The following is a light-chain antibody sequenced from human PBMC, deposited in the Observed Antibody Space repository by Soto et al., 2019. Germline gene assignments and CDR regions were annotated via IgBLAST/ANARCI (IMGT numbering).Light chain of an antibody. V-gene: IGKV3D-20*02. CDR3: QQRSNWPSIT. CDR1: QSVSSRF. J-gene: IGKJ5*01. Sequence: EVVLTQSPGTLSLCPGESATLSCGASQSVSSRFLAWYQQKPGRAPRVLIYDASTRATGVPDRFSGSGSGTDFTLTINSLEPEDSAVYYCQQRSNWPSITFGQGTRLE. CDR2: DAS.